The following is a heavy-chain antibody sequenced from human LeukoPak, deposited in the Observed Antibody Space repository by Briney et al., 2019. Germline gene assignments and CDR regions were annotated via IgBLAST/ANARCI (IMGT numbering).Heavy chain of an antibody. CDR2: IIPIFGTA. D-gene: IGHD5-24*01. J-gene: IGHJ4*02. Sequence: GASVKVSCKASGGTSSSYAISWVRQAPGQGLEWMGRIIPIFGTANYAQKFQGRVTITTDESTSTAYMELSSLRSEDTAVYYCARGRDGYNSYMFDYWAREPWSPSPQ. V-gene: IGHV1-69*05. CDR3: ARGRDGYNSYMFDY. CDR1: GGTSSSYA.